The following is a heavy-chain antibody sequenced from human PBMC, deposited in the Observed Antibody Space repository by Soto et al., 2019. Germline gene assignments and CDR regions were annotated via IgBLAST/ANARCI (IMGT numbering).Heavy chain of an antibody. V-gene: IGHV1-2*04. CDR1: GYTFTGYY. J-gene: IGHJ4*02. D-gene: IGHD2-2*01. CDR2: INPHSGGT. CDR3: ARDCSSTSCYDY. Sequence: QVQLVQSGAEVKKPGASVKVSCKASGYTFTGYYMHWVRQAPGQGLEWMGWINPHSGGTNYAQKFQGWVTMTRDTSISTAYMELSRLRSDDTAVYYCARDCSSTSCYDYWGQGTLVTVSS.